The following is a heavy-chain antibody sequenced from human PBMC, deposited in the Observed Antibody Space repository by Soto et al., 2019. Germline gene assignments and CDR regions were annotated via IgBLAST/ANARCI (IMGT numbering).Heavy chain of an antibody. J-gene: IGHJ4*02. CDR2: TSYDGSNK. CDR3: ARWGTTGGLDV. Sequence: ESGGGVVQPGTSLRLSCVGSGFTFRSYVIHWVRQAPGKGLAWVALTSYDGSNKYYDDSVKGRFTISRDNSRNTVDLQMNNLRLEDTALYYCARWGTTGGLDVWGQGTLVSVSS. D-gene: IGHD3-16*01. CDR1: GFTFRSYV. V-gene: IGHV3-30*19.